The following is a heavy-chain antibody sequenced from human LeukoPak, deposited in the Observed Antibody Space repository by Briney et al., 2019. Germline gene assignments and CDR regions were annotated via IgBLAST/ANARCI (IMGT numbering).Heavy chain of an antibody. V-gene: IGHV3-30*04. D-gene: IGHD2-2*01. CDR2: ISYDGSNK. Sequence: GRSLRLSCAASGFTFSSYAMHWVRQAPGKGLEWVAVISYDGSNKYYADSVKGRFTISRDNAKNSLYLQMNSLRAEATAVYYCARGYCSSTSCPGVFDPWGQGTLVTVSS. CDR1: GFTFSSYA. J-gene: IGHJ5*02. CDR3: ARGYCSSTSCPGVFDP.